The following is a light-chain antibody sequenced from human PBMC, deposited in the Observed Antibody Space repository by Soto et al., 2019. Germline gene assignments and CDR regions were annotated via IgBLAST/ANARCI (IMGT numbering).Light chain of an antibody. CDR2: EVS. CDR1: SSDVGGYKY. J-gene: IGLJ1*01. Sequence: QSALTQPASVSGSPGQSITISCAGTSSDVGGYKYVSWYQQHPGKAPKLMIYEVSNRPSGVSNRFSGSKSGNTASLTISGLQAEDEADYYCNSYTSTHTWVFGTGTKVTVL. CDR3: NSYTSTHTWV. V-gene: IGLV2-14*01.